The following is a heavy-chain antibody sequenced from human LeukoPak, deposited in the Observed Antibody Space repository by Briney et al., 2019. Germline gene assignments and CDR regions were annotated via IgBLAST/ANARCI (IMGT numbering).Heavy chain of an antibody. Sequence: SETLSLTCTVSGGSISSYYWSWIRQPPGKGLEWIGYIYYSGGTNYNPSLKSRVTISVDTSKNQFSLKLSSVTAADTAVYYCASGLRGAIGGEDWFDPWGQGTLVTVSS. CDR1: GGSISSYY. CDR2: IYYSGGT. CDR3: ASGLRGAIGGEDWFDP. D-gene: IGHD2-2*01. V-gene: IGHV4-59*08. J-gene: IGHJ5*02.